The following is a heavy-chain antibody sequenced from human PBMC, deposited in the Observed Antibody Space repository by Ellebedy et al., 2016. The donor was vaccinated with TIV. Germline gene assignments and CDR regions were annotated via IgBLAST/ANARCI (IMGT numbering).Heavy chain of an antibody. CDR2: ISTYYGNT. V-gene: IGHV1-18*01. D-gene: IGHD2-2*01. CDR3: ARNRGTSYYFDD. Sequence: ASVKVSXXASGYTFTTYGISWVRQAPGQGLEWMGWISTYYGNTNYAQKVQGRVTTTTDTSTSTAYMELRSLRSDDTAVYYCARNRGTSYYFDDWGQGTLVTVSS. CDR1: GYTFTTYG. J-gene: IGHJ4*02.